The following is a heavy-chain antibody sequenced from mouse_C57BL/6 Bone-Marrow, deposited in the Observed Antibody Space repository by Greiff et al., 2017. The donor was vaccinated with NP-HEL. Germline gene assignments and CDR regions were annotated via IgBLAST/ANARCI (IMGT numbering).Heavy chain of an antibody. CDR3: ARPLLWLRRWFAY. J-gene: IGHJ3*01. CDR1: GFTFSDYY. CDR2: ISNGGGST. Sequence: EVMLVESGGGLVQPGGSLKLSCAASGFTFSDYYMYWVRQTPEKRLEWVAYISNGGGSTYYPDTVKGRFTISRDNAKNTLYLQMSRLKSEDTAMYYCARPLLWLRRWFAYWGQGTLVTVSA. D-gene: IGHD2-2*01. V-gene: IGHV5-12*01.